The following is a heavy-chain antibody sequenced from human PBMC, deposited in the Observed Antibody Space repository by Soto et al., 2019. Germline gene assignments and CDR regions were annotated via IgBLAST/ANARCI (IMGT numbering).Heavy chain of an antibody. CDR1: GYSFTSYW. CDR2: IHPGDYDT. D-gene: IGHD3-3*01. CDR3: ARYDRNYDFWSDPYYFDY. V-gene: IGHV5-51*01. J-gene: IGHJ4*02. Sequence: GASLKISCKGSGYSFTSYWIGWERQMPGKGLEWMGIIHPGDYDTRYRPYFQGQDTLSTDKSIRTAYLQWSSLKASDTAMYYSARYDRNYDFWSDPYYFDYWGQGTLVTVSS.